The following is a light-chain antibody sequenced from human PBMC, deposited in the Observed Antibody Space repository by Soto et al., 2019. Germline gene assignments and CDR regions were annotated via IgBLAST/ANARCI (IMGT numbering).Light chain of an antibody. V-gene: IGLV2-14*01. Sequence: QSALTQPASVSGSPGQSITISCTGTSSDVGGYNYVSWYQQHPGKAPKLMIYDVSNRPSGVSNRFSGSKSGNTASLTISGLLAEDEADYYCSSYTSSSTVFGGGTKLTVL. J-gene: IGLJ7*01. CDR1: SSDVGGYNY. CDR2: DVS. CDR3: SSYTSSSTV.